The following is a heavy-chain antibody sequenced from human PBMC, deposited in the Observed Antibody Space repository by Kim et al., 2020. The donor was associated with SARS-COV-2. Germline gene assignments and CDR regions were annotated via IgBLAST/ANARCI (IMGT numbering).Heavy chain of an antibody. J-gene: IGHJ3*02. CDR2: T. CDR3: ARGSSSSWYI. D-gene: IGHD6-13*01. V-gene: IGHV4-59*09. Sequence: TNYNPSLKSRVTISVDTSKNQFSLKLGSVTAADTAVYYCARGSSSSWYIWGQGTMVTVSS.